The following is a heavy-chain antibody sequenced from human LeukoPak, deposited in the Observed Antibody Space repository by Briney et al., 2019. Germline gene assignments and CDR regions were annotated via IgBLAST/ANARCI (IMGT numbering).Heavy chain of an antibody. CDR1: GYTVSSNY. J-gene: IGHJ3*02. CDR3: ARWFGEFPYAFDI. V-gene: IGHV3-53*01. CDR2: IYSGGST. Sequence: GGSLRLSCAASGYTVSSNYMCWVREAPGKGLEWGSVIYSGGSTYYADSVKGRFTISRENSKNTLYLQMNSLRAEDTTVYYCARWFGEFPYAFDIWGQGTMVTVSS. D-gene: IGHD3-10*01.